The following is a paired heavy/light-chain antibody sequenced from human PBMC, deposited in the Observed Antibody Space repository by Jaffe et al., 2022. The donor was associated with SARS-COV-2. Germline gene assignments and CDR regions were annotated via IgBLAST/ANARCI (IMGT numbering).Heavy chain of an antibody. Sequence: QVQLQESGPGLVEPSQTLSLTCTVSGGSISSGGYYGGYYWSWIRQHPGKGLEWIGYIYDSGSTYYNPSLKSRITISVDTSKNRFSLKLNSVTAADTAVYYCARGGTGDVSREYYFDYWGQGTLVTVSS. V-gene: IGHV4-31*03. CDR3: ARGGTGDVSREYYFDY. CDR1: GGSISSGGYYGGYY. CDR2: IYDSGST. J-gene: IGHJ4*02. D-gene: IGHD6-6*01.
Light chain of an antibody. CDR3: SSYTTTTTLVI. J-gene: IGLJ2*01. CDR1: SGDVGAYNY. Sequence: QSALTQPASVSGSPGQSITISCTGTSGDVGAYNYVSWFQQHPGKAPKLMIYDVTNRPSGVSDRFSGSKSGNTASLTISGLQAEDEADYYCSSYTTTTTLVIFGGGTKLTVL. CDR2: DVT. V-gene: IGLV2-14*03.